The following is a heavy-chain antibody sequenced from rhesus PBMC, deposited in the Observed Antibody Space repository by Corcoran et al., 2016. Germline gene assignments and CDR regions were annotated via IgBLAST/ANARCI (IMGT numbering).Heavy chain of an antibody. J-gene: IGHJ4*01. V-gene: IGHV4-80*01. CDR2: INGTRGST. CDR1: GASISSYW. D-gene: IGHD4-29*01. CDR3: ARDQLAGNY. Sequence: QVQLQESGPGLVKPSETLSLTCAVSGASISSYWWSWIRQPPGKGLEWIGEINGTRGSTYYNPSLTSRVAIAKDAYKNQFSLKLSSLTAADTAVYYWARDQLAGNYWGQGVLVTVSS.